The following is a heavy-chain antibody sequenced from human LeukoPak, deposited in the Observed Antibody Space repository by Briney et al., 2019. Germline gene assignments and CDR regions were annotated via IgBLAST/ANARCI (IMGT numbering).Heavy chain of an antibody. Sequence: ASVKVSCKASGYTFTNYGISWVRQAPGQGLEWMGWINPNSGGTNYAQKFQGRVTMTRDTSISTAYMELSRLRSDDAAVYYCARTVVVTATPFFDYWGQGTLVTVSS. J-gene: IGHJ4*02. CDR3: ARTVVVTATPFFDY. CDR2: INPNSGGT. CDR1: GYTFTNYG. D-gene: IGHD2-21*02. V-gene: IGHV1-2*02.